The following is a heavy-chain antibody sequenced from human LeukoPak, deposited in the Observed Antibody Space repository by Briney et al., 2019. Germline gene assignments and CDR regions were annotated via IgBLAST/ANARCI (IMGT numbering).Heavy chain of an antibody. V-gene: IGHV3-23*01. Sequence: GGSLRLSCAASGFTFSNFGMSWVRQAPGKGLEWVSAISGSGGSTYDADSVKGRFTISRDNSKNTLYLQMNSLRAEDTAVYYCAKGMGASKYYFDYWGQGTLVTVSS. D-gene: IGHD1-26*01. CDR1: GFTFSNFG. CDR2: ISGSGGST. J-gene: IGHJ4*02. CDR3: AKGMGASKYYFDY.